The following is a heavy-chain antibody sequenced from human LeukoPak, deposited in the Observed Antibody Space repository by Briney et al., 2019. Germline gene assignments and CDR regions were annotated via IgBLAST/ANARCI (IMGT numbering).Heavy chain of an antibody. CDR1: YGSIHNYY. D-gene: IGHD1-26*01. Sequence: SEALCLSCNVSYGSIHNYYWSWIRQPAGRTLEWIGRVYTSGSTIYNPSLRSRVTMSLDTSKSHLSLKLNSVTAADTAVYYCARVEPVSGSYYFGAFDVWGPGILVTVSS. CDR2: VYTSGST. J-gene: IGHJ3*01. CDR3: ARVEPVSGSYYFGAFDV. V-gene: IGHV4-4*07.